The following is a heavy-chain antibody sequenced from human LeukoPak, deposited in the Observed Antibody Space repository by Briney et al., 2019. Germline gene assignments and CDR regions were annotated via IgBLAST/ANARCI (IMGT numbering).Heavy chain of an antibody. CDR2: VSHDGSTT. J-gene: IGHJ1*01. D-gene: IGHD6-25*01. CDR1: GFTFTNYG. V-gene: IGHV3-30*18. CDR3: AKEPSPYSSGWYFQD. Sequence: PGGSLRLSCAASGFTFTNYGMQWVRQAPGKGLEWVAVVSHDGSTTFYADSVKGRFTISRDNSKNTLDLQMDSLRPEDTAVYYCAKEPSPYSSGWYFQDWGQGTLVTVSS.